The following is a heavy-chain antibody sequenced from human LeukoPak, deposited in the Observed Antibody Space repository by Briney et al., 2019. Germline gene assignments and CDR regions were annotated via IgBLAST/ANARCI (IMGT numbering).Heavy chain of an antibody. J-gene: IGHJ4*02. CDR1: GYTFTGYH. CDR3: AKVFYGDYVLDEISPFGY. CDR2: INPNSGDT. V-gene: IGHV1-2*06. D-gene: IGHD4-17*01. Sequence: ASVKVSCKASGYTFTGYHMHWVRQAPGQGLEWMGRINPNSGDTNYAQKFQGRVTMTRDTSISTAYMELSRLRSDDTAVYYCAKVFYGDYVLDEISPFGYWGQGTLVTVSS.